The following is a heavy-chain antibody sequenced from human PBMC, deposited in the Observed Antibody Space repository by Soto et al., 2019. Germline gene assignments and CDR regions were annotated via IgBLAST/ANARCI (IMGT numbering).Heavy chain of an antibody. D-gene: IGHD3-22*01. CDR1: GFTFSSYA. V-gene: IGHV3-23*01. J-gene: IGHJ4*02. CDR3: ARDVRDSSGYPEYYFDY. CDR2: ISGSGGST. Sequence: GGSLRLSCAASGFTFSSYAMSWVRQAPGKGLEWVSAISGSGGSTYYADSVKGRFTISRDNSKNTLYLQMNSVRAEDTAVYYCARDVRDSSGYPEYYFDYWGQGTLVTVSS.